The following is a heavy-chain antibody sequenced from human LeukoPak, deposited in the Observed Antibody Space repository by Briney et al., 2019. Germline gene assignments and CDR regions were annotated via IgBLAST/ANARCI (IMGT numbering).Heavy chain of an antibody. D-gene: IGHD3-3*01. J-gene: IGHJ5*02. CDR1: GFTFSSYS. V-gene: IGHV3-21*01. Sequence: GGSLKLSCAASGFTFSSYSMNWVRQAPGKGLEWVSSISSSSSYIYYADSVKGRFTISRDNAKNSLYLQMNSLRAEDTAVYYCARDRDGDFWSGYYTGERWFDPWGQGTLVNVSS. CDR3: ARDRDGDFWSGYYTGERWFDP. CDR2: ISSSSSYI.